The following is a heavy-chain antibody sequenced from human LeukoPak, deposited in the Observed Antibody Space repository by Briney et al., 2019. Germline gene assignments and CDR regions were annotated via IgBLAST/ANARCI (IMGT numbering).Heavy chain of an antibody. J-gene: IGHJ3*02. CDR1: GYTFTGYY. D-gene: IGHD3-22*01. CDR3: ARDPGPDLDYYDSSGYYYLHAFDI. Sequence: ASVKVSCKASGYTFTGYYMHWVRQAPGQGLEWMGWISAYNGNTNYAQKLQGRVTMTTDTSTSTAYMELRSLRSDDTAVYYCARDPGPDLDYYDSSGYYYLHAFDIWGQGTMVTVSS. CDR2: ISAYNGNT. V-gene: IGHV1-18*04.